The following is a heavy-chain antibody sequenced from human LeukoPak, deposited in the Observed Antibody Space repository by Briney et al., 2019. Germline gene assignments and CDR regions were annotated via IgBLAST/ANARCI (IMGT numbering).Heavy chain of an antibody. D-gene: IGHD2-2*01. CDR3: GRLAHNAWYAIDF. CDR1: GFTFNTYG. J-gene: IGHJ4*02. V-gene: IGHV3-7*01. CDR2: ILPDGSQK. Sequence: GRSLRLSCAASGFTFNTYGMHWVRQAPGKGLEWLANILPDGSQKYYVDSVKGRFTISRDNPKNSLYLQINSLRADDTAVYYCGRLAHNAWYAIDFWGQGTLVTVSS.